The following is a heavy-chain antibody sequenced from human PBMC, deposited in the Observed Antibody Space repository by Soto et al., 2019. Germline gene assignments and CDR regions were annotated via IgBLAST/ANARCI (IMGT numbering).Heavy chain of an antibody. J-gene: IGHJ6*02. Sequence: QVQLVQSGAEVKKPGSSVKVSCKASGGTFSSYTISWVRQAPGQGLEWMGRIIPILGIANYAQKFQGRVTITAEKSTSTAYMELSSLRSEDTAVYYCAGTTQGLRYGMDVWGQGTTVTVSS. D-gene: IGHD4-17*01. V-gene: IGHV1-69*02. CDR1: GGTFSSYT. CDR3: AGTTQGLRYGMDV. CDR2: IIPILGIA.